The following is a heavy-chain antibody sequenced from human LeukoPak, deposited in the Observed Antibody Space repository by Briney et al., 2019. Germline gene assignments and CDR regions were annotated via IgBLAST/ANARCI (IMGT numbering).Heavy chain of an antibody. Sequence: SETLSLTCAVYGGSFSGYYWTWIRQPPGKGLEWIGEINHSGTTNYNPSLKSRVTISLDKSKNQFSLKLSSVTAADTAVYYCAGRTSDFSSDYWGQGTLVTVSS. D-gene: IGHD3-3*01. CDR1: GGSFSGYY. V-gene: IGHV4-34*01. CDR3: AGRTSDFSSDY. CDR2: INHSGTT. J-gene: IGHJ4*02.